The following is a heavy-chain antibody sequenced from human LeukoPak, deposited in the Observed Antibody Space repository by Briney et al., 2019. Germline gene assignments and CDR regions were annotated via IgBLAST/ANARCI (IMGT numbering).Heavy chain of an antibody. CDR3: AGEPYYDPSYSI. D-gene: IGHD3-22*01. CDR2: IYSGGST. CDR1: GFTVSSNY. J-gene: IGHJ3*02. V-gene: IGHV3-53*01. Sequence: GGSLRLSCAASGFTVSSNYMSWVRQAPGKGLEWVSVIYSGGSTYYADSVKGRFTISRDNSKNTLYLQMNSLRAEDTAVYYCAGEPYYDPSYSIWGQGTMVTVSS.